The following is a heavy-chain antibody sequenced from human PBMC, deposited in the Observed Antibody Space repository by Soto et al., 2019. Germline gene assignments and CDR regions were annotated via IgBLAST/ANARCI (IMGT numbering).Heavy chain of an antibody. CDR3: ARAQGSSTSLDSYYYYYYGMDV. CDR2: IIPIPGTA. V-gene: IGHV1-69*01. J-gene: IGHJ6*02. Sequence: QGQLVQSGAEVKKPGSSVKVSCKASGGTFGSYAISWVRQAPGQGLEWMGGIIPIPGTANYAQKFQGRVMIAADESTSTAYMELSSLRSEDTAVYYCARAQGSSTSLDSYYYYYYGMDVWGQGTTVTVSS. CDR1: GGTFGSYA. D-gene: IGHD2-2*01.